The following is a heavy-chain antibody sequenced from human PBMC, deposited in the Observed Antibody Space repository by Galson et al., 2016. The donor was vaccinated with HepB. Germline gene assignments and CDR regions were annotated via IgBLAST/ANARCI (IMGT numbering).Heavy chain of an antibody. V-gene: IGHV3-33*01. CDR2: IWDGGEHQ. CDR3: VRDAGSRTDYSYFDS. D-gene: IGHD2-21*01. J-gene: IGHJ4*02. CDR1: GFIFSHYD. Sequence: RSLRLSCAASGFIFSHYDMHWVRQAPGKGPEWVAIIWDGGEHQFYGDSVDGRFTISRDNSKNTLFLQIKILREEESAVYYCVRDAGSRTDYSYFDSWGQGTLVTVSS.